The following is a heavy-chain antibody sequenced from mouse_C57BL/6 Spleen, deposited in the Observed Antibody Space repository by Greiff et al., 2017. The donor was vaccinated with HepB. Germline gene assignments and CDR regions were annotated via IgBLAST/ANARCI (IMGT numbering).Heavy chain of an antibody. CDR1: GYTFTSYW. V-gene: IGHV1-50*01. Sequence: VKLQQPGAELVKPGASVKLSCKASGYTFTSYWMQWVKQRPGQGLEWIGEIDPSDSYTNYNQKFKGKATLTVDTSSSTAYMQLSSLTSEDSAVYYCASGYYGKGFDYWGQGTTLTVSS. J-gene: IGHJ2*01. CDR2: IDPSDSYT. D-gene: IGHD1-1*01. CDR3: ASGYYGKGFDY.